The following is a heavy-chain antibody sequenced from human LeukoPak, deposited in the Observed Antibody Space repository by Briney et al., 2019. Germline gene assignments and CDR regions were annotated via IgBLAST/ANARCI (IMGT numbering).Heavy chain of an antibody. CDR3: ARVQTLAAAGNYYYGMDV. J-gene: IGHJ6*02. V-gene: IGHV4-30-4*01. Sequence: SETLSLTCTVPGGSISSGDYYWSWIRQPPGKGLEWIGYIYYSGSTYYNPSLKSRVTISVDTSKNQFSLKLSSVTAADTAVYYCARVQTLAAAGNYYYGMDVWGQGTTVTVSS. CDR2: IYYSGST. D-gene: IGHD6-13*01. CDR1: GGSISSGDYY.